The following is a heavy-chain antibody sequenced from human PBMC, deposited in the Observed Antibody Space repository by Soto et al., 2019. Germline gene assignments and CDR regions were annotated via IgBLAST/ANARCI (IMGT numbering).Heavy chain of an antibody. V-gene: IGHV4-34*01. CDR3: ARGYQYYSDSSGYHYSLKVLDY. D-gene: IGHD3-22*01. Sequence: SETPSITSAACSGSFSISYWTWLRKTPGKGLEWIGEINHSGSTNYNPSLKSRVTISVDTSKNQFSLKLSSVTAADTAVYYCARGYQYYSDSSGYHYSLKVLDYWRQGTLVTVSS. CDR2: INHSGST. CDR1: SGSFSISY. J-gene: IGHJ4*02.